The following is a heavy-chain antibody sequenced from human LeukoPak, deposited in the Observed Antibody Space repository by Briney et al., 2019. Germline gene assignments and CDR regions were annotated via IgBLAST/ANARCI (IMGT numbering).Heavy chain of an antibody. CDR3: ARDSYYDPRFDY. J-gene: IGHJ4*02. CDR1: GGSISSGDYY. V-gene: IGHV4-30-4*01. Sequence: PSETLSLTCTVSGGSISSGDYYWSWIRQPPGKGLEWIGYIYYSGSTFYNPSLKSRVTISVDTSKNQFSLKLSSVTAPDTAVYYCARDSYYDPRFDYWGQGILVTVSS. CDR2: IYYSGST. D-gene: IGHD3-22*01.